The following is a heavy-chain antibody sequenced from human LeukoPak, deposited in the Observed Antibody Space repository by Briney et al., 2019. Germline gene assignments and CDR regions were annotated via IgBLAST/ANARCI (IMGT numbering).Heavy chain of an antibody. CDR2: LSYDGSNR. CDR3: ARDASTVTLHADY. Sequence: GGSLRLSCAASGFTFSSFGMHWVRQAPGKGLEWVAVLSYDGSNRYYADSVKGRFTISRDNSKNTLYLQMNSLRAEDTAVYYCARDASTVTLHADYWGQGTLVTVSS. D-gene: IGHD4-17*01. CDR1: GFTFSSFG. J-gene: IGHJ4*02. V-gene: IGHV3-30*03.